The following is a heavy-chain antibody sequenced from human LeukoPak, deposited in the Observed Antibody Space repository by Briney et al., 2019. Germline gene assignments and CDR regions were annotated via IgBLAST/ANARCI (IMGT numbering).Heavy chain of an antibody. CDR1: GGSISGYH. V-gene: IGHV4-59*01. D-gene: IGHD3-22*01. J-gene: IGHJ4*02. Sequence: SETLSLTCNVSGGSISGYHWSWIRQPPGKGLEWLGYIYYSGSSNYNPSLKSRVTMSADTSKNQFSLKLSSVTAADTAVYYCARDKRVYYDSSGYSYYFDYWGQGTLVTVSS. CDR2: IYYSGSS. CDR3: ARDKRVYYDSSGYSYYFDY.